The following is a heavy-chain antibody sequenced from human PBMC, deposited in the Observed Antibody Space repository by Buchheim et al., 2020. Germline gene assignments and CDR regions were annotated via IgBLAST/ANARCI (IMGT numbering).Heavy chain of an antibody. V-gene: IGHV3-48*01. Sequence: EVQLLESGGGLVQPGGSLRLSCAASGFTFSTYGMHWVRQAPGKGLEWLSYISSSGRTIYYADSVKGRFTISRDNAKNSLYLQMDSLRAEDTAMYYCVRAISTSGAYWGQGT. D-gene: IGHD3-10*01. J-gene: IGHJ4*02. CDR2: ISSSGRTI. CDR3: VRAISTSGAY. CDR1: GFTFSTYG.